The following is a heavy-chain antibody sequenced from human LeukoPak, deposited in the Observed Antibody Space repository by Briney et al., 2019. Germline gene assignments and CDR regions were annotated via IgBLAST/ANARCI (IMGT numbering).Heavy chain of an antibody. J-gene: IGHJ4*02. CDR2: INHSGST. CDR3: AASRIAARPGPVDY. D-gene: IGHD6-6*01. CDR1: GDSISSSSSY. V-gene: IGHV4-39*07. Sequence: SETLSLTCTVSGDSISSSSSYWGWIRQPRGEGLEWIGEINHSGSTNYNPSLKSRVTISVDTSKNQFSLKLSSVTAADTAVYYCAASRIAARPGPVDYWGQGTLVTVSS.